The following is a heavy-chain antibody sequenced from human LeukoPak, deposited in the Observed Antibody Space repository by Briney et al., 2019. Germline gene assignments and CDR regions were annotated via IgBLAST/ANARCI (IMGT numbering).Heavy chain of an antibody. V-gene: IGHV3-53*01. CDR1: GFTVSSNY. CDR3: ARDGSSSWYHY. D-gene: IGHD6-13*01. J-gene: IGHJ4*02. CDR2: IYSGGST. Sequence: GGSLRLSCAASGFTVSSNYMSWVRQAPGKGLEWVSVIYSGGSTYYADSVKGRFTISRDNSKNTLYLQMNSLRAEDTTVYYCARDGSSSWYHYWGQGTLVTVSS.